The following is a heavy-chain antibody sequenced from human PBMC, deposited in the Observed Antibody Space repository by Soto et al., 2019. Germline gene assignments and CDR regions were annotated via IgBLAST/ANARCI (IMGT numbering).Heavy chain of an antibody. D-gene: IGHD3-16*01. Sequence: EVQLVESGGGLVQPGGSLRFSCGASGFTFSSYSMNCVRQARGKGQEWVSYISSSSSTIYYAASVKGRLTISSENDKNSLYLQMNRLRDEDTAVYYCARWGSLGDYYYGMGVWGQGSTVTVAS. J-gene: IGHJ6*02. CDR1: GFTFSSYS. CDR3: ARWGSLGDYYYGMGV. V-gene: IGHV3-48*02. CDR2: ISSSSSTI.